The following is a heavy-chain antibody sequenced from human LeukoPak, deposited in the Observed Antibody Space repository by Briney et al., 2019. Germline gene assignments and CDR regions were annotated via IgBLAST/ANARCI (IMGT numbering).Heavy chain of an antibody. V-gene: IGHV4-59*01. J-gene: IGHJ4*02. CDR3: ARAEKAVTGTLDY. Sequence: SETLSLTCTVSGDSISNYYWSWIRQSPGKKLEWIGYMYNRGSTIYNPSLKSRVTISRDTSKNQFSLRLTSVTAADTAVYYCARAEKAVTGTLDYWGQGTLITVSS. CDR2: MYNRGST. D-gene: IGHD6-19*01. CDR1: GDSISNYY.